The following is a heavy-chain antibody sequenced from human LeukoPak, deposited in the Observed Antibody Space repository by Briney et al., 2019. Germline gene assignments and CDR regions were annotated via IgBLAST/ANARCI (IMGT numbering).Heavy chain of an antibody. CDR2: IKQDGSKK. Sequence: GGPLSPSWVAPGFPSRSFWMPWSRKAQGKGREWVANIKQDGSKKSYVDSVKGRFTISRDNAKNSLYLQMNSLRAEDTAIYYCTRVGYIDEGIDYWGQGTLVTVSS. V-gene: IGHV3-7*04. CDR1: GFPSRSFW. CDR3: TRVGYIDEGIDY. J-gene: IGHJ4*02. D-gene: IGHD5-24*01.